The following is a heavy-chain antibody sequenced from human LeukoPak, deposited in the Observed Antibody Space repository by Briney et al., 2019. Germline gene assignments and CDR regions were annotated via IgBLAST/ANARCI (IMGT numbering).Heavy chain of an antibody. CDR2: ISSSSSYI. D-gene: IGHD5-24*01. CDR1: GFTFSSYN. J-gene: IGHJ3*02. V-gene: IGHV3-21*01. Sequence: GGSLRLSCAASGFTFSSYNMHWVRQAPGKGLEWVSSISSSSSYIYYADSVKGRFTISRDNAKNSLYLQMNSLRAEDTAVYYCARGRDGYNLVDAFDIWGQGIMVTVSS. CDR3: ARGRDGYNLVDAFDI.